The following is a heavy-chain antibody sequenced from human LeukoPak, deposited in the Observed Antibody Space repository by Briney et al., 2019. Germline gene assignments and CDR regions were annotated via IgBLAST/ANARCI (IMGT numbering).Heavy chain of an antibody. V-gene: IGHV3-23*01. J-gene: IGHJ4*02. D-gene: IGHD4-17*01. CDR3: AKDIRSYGDYSGY. CDR2: ISGSGGST. CDR1: GFTFSSYA. Sequence: GGSLRLSCAASGFTFSSYAMSWVRQAPGKGLEWVSAISGSGGSTYYADSVKGRFTISRDNSKNTLYLQMNSLRAEDAAVYYCAKDIRSYGDYSGYWGQGTLVTVSS.